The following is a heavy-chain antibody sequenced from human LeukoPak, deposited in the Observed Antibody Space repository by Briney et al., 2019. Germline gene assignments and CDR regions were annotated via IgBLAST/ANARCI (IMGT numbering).Heavy chain of an antibody. CDR1: GFTFSSCA. D-gene: IGHD5-18*01. V-gene: IGHV3-30*04. Sequence: PGGSLRLSCAASGFTFSSCAMHWVRQAPGKGLEWVAVISYDGSNKYYADSVKGRFTISRDNSKNTLYLQMNSLRAEDTAVYYCARDRGRQLWPTYHFDYWGQGTLVTVSS. CDR2: ISYDGSNK. CDR3: ARDRGRQLWPTYHFDY. J-gene: IGHJ4*02.